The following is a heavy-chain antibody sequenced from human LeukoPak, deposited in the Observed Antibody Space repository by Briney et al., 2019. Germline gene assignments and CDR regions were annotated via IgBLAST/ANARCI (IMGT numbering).Heavy chain of an antibody. J-gene: IGHJ2*01. CDR2: IIPIFGTA. D-gene: IGHD2-15*01. CDR3: AREGDCSGGSCPYWYFDL. CDR1: GGTFSSYA. V-gene: IGHV1-69*01. Sequence: ASVKVSCKASGGTFSSYAISRVRQAPGQGLEWMGGIIPIFGTANYAQKFQGRVTITADESTSTAYMELSSLRSEDTAVYYCAREGDCSGGSCPYWYFDLWGRGTLVTVSS.